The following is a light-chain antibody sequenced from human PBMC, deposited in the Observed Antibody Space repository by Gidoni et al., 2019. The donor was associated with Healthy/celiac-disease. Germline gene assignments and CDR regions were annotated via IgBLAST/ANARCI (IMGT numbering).Light chain of an antibody. CDR2: GAS. Sequence: EILMTPSPATLSVSPGERATLSCRASQSVSSNLAGYQQKPGQAPRLLLDGASTRATGIPARFSGSGSGTEFTLTISSLQSEDFAVYYCQQYNNWPPYTFGQGTKLEIK. CDR3: QQYNNWPPYT. J-gene: IGKJ2*01. CDR1: QSVSSN. V-gene: IGKV3-15*01.